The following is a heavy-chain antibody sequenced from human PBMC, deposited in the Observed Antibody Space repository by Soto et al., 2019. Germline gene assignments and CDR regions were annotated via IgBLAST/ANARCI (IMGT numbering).Heavy chain of an antibody. CDR2: IYYSGST. J-gene: IGHJ5*02. D-gene: IGHD5-18*01. Sequence: QVQLQESGPGLVKPSQTLSLTCTVSGGSISSGGYYWSWIRQHPGKGLEWIGYIYYSGSTYYNPSLKSRVTISVDTSKNQYSLKLSSVAAADTAVYYCARLVQLWHKGGGWFDPWGQGTLVTVSS. CDR3: ARLVQLWHKGGGWFDP. CDR1: GGSISSGGYY. V-gene: IGHV4-31*03.